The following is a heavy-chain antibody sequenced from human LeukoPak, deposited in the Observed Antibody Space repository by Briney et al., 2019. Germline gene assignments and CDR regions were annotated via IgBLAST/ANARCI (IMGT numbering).Heavy chain of an antibody. V-gene: IGHV4-34*01. CDR1: GGSISSYY. D-gene: IGHD1-26*01. CDR3: ARGPVQRSGSYYFDY. CDR2: INHSGST. J-gene: IGHJ4*02. Sequence: SETLSLTCTVSGGSISSYYWSWIRQPPGEGLEWIGEINHSGSTNHNPSLKSRVTISVDTSKNQFSLKLSSVTAADTAVYYCARGPVQRSGSYYFDYWGQGTLVTVSS.